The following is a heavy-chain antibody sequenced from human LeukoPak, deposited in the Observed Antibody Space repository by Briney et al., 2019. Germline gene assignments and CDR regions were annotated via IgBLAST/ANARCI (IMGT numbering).Heavy chain of an antibody. V-gene: IGHV1-18*01. CDR1: AYTSPNCG. J-gene: IGHJ6*03. CDR3: ALPAKGAFFYYYMEV. CDR2: ISTYNGNT. D-gene: IGHD2-2*01. Sequence: GASVKASCKASAYTSPNCGITWVRQAPGRGLEWMGWISTYNGNTQYAQKFQGRVTMTTDTPTKTVYMELSNLRSNDTAVYYCALPAKGAFFYYYMEVWGKGTTVSVSS.